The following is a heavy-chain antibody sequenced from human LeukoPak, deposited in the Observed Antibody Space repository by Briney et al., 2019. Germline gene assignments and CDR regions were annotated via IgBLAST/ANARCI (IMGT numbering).Heavy chain of an antibody. J-gene: IGHJ3*02. CDR1: GFSLSNARMG. Sequence: SGPTLANPTETLTLTCTVSGFSLSNARMGVSWIRQPPGKALEWLAHIFSNDEKSYSTSLKSRLTISKDTSKSQVVLTMTNMDPVDTATYYCARDYGDYTDAFDIWGQGTVVTVSS. D-gene: IGHD4-17*01. CDR2: IFSNDEK. V-gene: IGHV2-26*01. CDR3: ARDYGDYTDAFDI.